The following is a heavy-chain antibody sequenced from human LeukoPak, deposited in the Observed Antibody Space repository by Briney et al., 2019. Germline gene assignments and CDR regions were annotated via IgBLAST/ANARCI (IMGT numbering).Heavy chain of an antibody. J-gene: IGHJ4*02. CDR3: ARGSYSSGWTLDY. CDR2: IYSGGST. V-gene: IGHV3-53*01. D-gene: IGHD6-19*01. Sequence: GGSPRLSCAASGFTLSSNYMSWVRPAPGKGVEWVSVIYSGGSTYYADSVKGRFTIFRDNSKNTLYLRMNSLRAEDTAVYYCARGSYSSGWTLDYWGQGTLVTVSS. CDR1: GFTLSSNY.